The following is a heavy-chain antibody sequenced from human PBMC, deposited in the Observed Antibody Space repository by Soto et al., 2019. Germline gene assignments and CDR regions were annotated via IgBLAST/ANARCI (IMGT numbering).Heavy chain of an antibody. CDR3: ARVPYYDFWSGHGAFDI. Sequence: LRLSCAASGFTFSSYAMHWVRQAPGKGLEWVSSITSSSSYIYYADSVKGRFTISRDNAKNSLYLQMNSLRAEDTAVYYCARVPYYDFWSGHGAFDIWGQGTMVTVSS. V-gene: IGHV3-21*01. D-gene: IGHD3-3*01. CDR2: ITSSSSYI. CDR1: GFTFSSYA. J-gene: IGHJ3*02.